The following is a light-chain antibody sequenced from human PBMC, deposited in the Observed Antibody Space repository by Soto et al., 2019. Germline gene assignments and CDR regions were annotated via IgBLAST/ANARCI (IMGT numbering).Light chain of an antibody. V-gene: IGKV3-11*01. J-gene: IGKJ1*01. CDR2: DAS. Sequence: EIVLTQSPATLSLSPGERATLSCRASQSVSNFLAWYQQKPGQAPRLLIFDASNRATGIPGRFSGSGSGTDCSLTISSLEPEDFAVYYCQQRSNWPWTFGQGTKVEIK. CDR3: QQRSNWPWT. CDR1: QSVSNF.